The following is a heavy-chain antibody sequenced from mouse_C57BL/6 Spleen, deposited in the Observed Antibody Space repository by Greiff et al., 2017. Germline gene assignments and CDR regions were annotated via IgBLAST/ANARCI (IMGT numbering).Heavy chain of an antibody. V-gene: IGHV1-85*01. J-gene: IGHJ2*01. D-gene: IGHD4-1*02. CDR1: GYTFTSYD. CDR3: ARTGPTGPFDY. CDR2: IYPRDGST. Sequence: VQLQESGPELVKPGASVKLSCKASGYTFTSYDINWVKQRPGQGLEWIGWIYPRDGSTKYTEKFKGKATLTVDTSSSTAYMELHSLTSEDSAVYFCARTGPTGPFDYWGQGTTLTVSS.